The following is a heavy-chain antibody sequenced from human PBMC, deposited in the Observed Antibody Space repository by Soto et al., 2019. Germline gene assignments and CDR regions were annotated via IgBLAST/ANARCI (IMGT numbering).Heavy chain of an antibody. V-gene: IGHV4-39*07. D-gene: IGHD6-13*01. CDR1: GASVSSSSYY. CDR3: ARRAGSSWNAWFDP. CDR2: IYYSGST. J-gene: IGHJ5*02. Sequence: SETLSLTCTVSGASVSSSSYYWGWIRQPPGKGLEWIGSIYYSGSTYYNPSLKSRVTISVDTSKNQFSLKLSSVTAADTAVYYCARRAGSSWNAWFDPWGQGTLVTVSS.